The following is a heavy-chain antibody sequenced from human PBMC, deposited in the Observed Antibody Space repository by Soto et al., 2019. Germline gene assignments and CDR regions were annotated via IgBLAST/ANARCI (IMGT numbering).Heavy chain of an antibody. CDR1: GFTFSSYA. Sequence: VQLVESGGGVVQPGRSLRLSCAASGFTFSSYAMHWVRQAPGNGLEWVAVIWYDGSNKNYADSVKGRFTISRDNSKNTLYLQRNSLRNEDTAVYYCAKARHGSGTYSYFDYWGQGILVTVSS. D-gene: IGHD3-10*01. V-gene: IGHV3-30*18. CDR3: AKARHGSGTYSYFDY. J-gene: IGHJ4*02. CDR2: IWYDGSNK.